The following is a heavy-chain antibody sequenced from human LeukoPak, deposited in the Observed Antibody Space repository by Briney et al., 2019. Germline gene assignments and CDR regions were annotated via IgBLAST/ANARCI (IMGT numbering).Heavy chain of an antibody. CDR3: AKALGVVGARVGDAFDI. J-gene: IGHJ3*02. CDR2: IYYSGST. D-gene: IGHD1-26*01. Sequence: SETLSLTCTVSGGSISSSSYYWGWIRQPPGKGLEWIGSIYYSGSTYYNPSLKSRVTISVDTSKNQFSLKLSSVTAADTAVYYCAKALGVVGARVGDAFDIWGQGTMVTVSS. V-gene: IGHV4-39*07. CDR1: GGSISSSSYY.